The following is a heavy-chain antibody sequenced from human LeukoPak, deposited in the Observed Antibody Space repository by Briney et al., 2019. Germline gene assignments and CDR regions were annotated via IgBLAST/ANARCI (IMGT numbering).Heavy chain of an antibody. Sequence: GGSLRLSCAASGFTFSIYAMSWVRQAPGKGLEWVSAISGSGGSTYYADSVKGRFTISRDNSKNTLYLQMNSLRAEDTAVYYCANALAESSFDYWGQGTLVTVSS. J-gene: IGHJ4*02. CDR3: ANALAESSFDY. CDR2: ISGSGGST. CDR1: GFTFSIYA. V-gene: IGHV3-23*01. D-gene: IGHD1-14*01.